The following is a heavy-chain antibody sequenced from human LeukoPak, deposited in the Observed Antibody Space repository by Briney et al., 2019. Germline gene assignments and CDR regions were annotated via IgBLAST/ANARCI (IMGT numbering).Heavy chain of an antibody. V-gene: IGHV3-74*01. Sequence: GGSLRLSCVASEFTFSRYWMHWVRQAPGKGLVWVSRINSGGSSTSYADSVKGRFTISRDNAKNTFYLQMNSLRAEDTAVYYCARGLAYSSGSFPFDYWGQGSLVTVSS. CDR1: EFTFSRYW. D-gene: IGHD6-19*01. J-gene: IGHJ4*02. CDR2: INSGGSST. CDR3: ARGLAYSSGSFPFDY.